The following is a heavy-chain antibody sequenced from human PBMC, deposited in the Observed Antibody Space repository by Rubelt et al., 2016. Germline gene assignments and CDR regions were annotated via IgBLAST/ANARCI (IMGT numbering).Heavy chain of an antibody. V-gene: IGHV4-34*01. D-gene: IGHD6-13*01. CDR2: INHSGST. Sequence: QVQLQQWGAGLLKPSETLSLTCAVYGGSFSGYYWSWIRQPPGKGLEWIGEINHSGSTNYNPSLKSRVTIPVATSKNQVSRRLSSVPAADTAVYYWAGGLARAAAAPRRLWFDPWGQGTLVTVSS. CDR3: AGGLARAAAAPRRLWFDP. CDR1: GGSFSGYY. J-gene: IGHJ5*02.